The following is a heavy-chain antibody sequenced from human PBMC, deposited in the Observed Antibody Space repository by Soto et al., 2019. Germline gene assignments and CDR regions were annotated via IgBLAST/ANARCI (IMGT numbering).Heavy chain of an antibody. V-gene: IGHV4-59*01. Sequence: QVQLQESGPGLVKPSETLSLTCTVSGGSISSYYWSWIRQPPGKGLERIGYIYYSGSTNYNPSLKSRVTISVDTSNNQFSLKLSAVTAADTAVYYCASIQYSSGEDYYYGMDVWGQGTTVTVSS. CDR2: IYYSGST. CDR3: ASIQYSSGEDYYYGMDV. D-gene: IGHD6-19*01. CDR1: GGSISSYY. J-gene: IGHJ6*02.